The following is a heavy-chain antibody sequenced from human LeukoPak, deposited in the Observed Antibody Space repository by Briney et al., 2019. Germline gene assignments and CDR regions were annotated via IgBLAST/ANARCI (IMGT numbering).Heavy chain of an antibody. J-gene: IGHJ4*02. V-gene: IGHV3-11*04. CDR1: GFTFSDYY. Sequence: GGSLRLSCAASGFTFSDYYMSWIRQAPGQGLEWVSYISSSGSTIYYADSAKGRFTISRDNAKNSLYLQMNSLRAQDTAVYYCASVGATTSPYFLDYWGQGTLVTVYS. D-gene: IGHD1-26*01. CDR2: ISSSGSTI. CDR3: ASVGATTSPYFLDY.